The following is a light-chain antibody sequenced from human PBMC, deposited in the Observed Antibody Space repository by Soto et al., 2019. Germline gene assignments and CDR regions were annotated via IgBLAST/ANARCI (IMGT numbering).Light chain of an antibody. V-gene: IGLV2-11*01. CDR2: DVS. J-gene: IGLJ1*01. CDR1: SSDVGGYNY. Sequence: QSALTQPRSVSGSPGQSVTIPCTGTSSDVGGYNYVSWYQQHPGKAPKVMIYDVSERPSGVPDRFSGSKSGNTASLTISGLQAEDEADYYCCSYAGSPRYVFGTGTQLTVL. CDR3: CSYAGSPRYV.